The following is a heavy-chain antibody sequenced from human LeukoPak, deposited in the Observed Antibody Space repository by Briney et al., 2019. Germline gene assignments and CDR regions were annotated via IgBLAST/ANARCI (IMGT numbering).Heavy chain of an antibody. CDR1: GFTFTYYA. J-gene: IGHJ4*02. CDR2: ISGSGGST. D-gene: IGHD3-22*01. V-gene: IGHV3-23*01. CDR3: AKSGYDSSGYQADY. Sequence: QPGGSLRLSCAASGFTFTYYAMSWVRQAPGKGLEWVSGISGSGGSTYYADSVKGRFTISRDNSKNTLYLQMHSLRAEDTAVYYCAKSGYDSSGYQADYWGQGTLVTVSS.